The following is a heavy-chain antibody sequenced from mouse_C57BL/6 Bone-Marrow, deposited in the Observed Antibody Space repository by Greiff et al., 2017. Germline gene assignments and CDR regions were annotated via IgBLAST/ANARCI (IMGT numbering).Heavy chain of an antibody. CDR2: IRNKANGYTT. CDR1: GFTFTDYY. CDR3: ARYEVVASNWDYAMDY. J-gene: IGHJ4*01. V-gene: IGHV7-3*01. Sequence: EVKLMESGGGLVQPGGSLSLSCAASGFTFTDYYMSWVRQPPGKALEWLGFIRNKANGYTTEYSASVKGRFTISRDNSQSILYLQMNALRAEDSATYYCARYEVVASNWDYAMDYWGQGTSVTVSS. D-gene: IGHD1-1*01.